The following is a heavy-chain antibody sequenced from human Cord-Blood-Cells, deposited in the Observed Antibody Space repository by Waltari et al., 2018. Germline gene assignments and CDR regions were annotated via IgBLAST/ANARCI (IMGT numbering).Heavy chain of an antibody. CDR1: GGSISSGGYY. D-gene: IGHD1-1*01. CDR2: IYYSGST. J-gene: IGHJ5*02. CDR3: ARKQETGTSDTYNWFDP. Sequence: QVQLQESGPGLVKPSQTLSLTCTVSGGSISSGGYYWSWIRQHPGKGLAWIGYIYYSGSTYYNPSLKSRVTISVDTSKNQFSLKLSSVTAADTAVYYCARKQETGTSDTYNWFDPWGQGTLVTVSS. V-gene: IGHV4-31*03.